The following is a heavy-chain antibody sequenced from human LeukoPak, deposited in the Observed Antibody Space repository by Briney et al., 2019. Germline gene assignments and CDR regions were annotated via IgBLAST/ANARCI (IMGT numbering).Heavy chain of an antibody. Sequence: GGSLRLSCAASGFSFSTYAMHWVRQAPGKGLEWVAFISYEGSNKYYTDSVKGRFTVSRDNSKNTLYLQMNTLRDEDTALYRCAKDYGMGTYFGNWGQGALVGVSS. J-gene: IGHJ4*02. CDR3: AKDYGMGTYFGN. V-gene: IGHV3-30*18. CDR2: ISYEGSNK. D-gene: IGHD1-1*01. CDR1: GFSFSTYA.